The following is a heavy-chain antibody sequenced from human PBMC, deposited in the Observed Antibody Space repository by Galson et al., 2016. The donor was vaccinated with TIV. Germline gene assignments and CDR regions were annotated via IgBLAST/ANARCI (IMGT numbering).Heavy chain of an antibody. CDR3: AKGRGYSYGSPQDYYYGFDV. Sequence: SLRLSCAASGFSFDDYAMHWVRQAPGKGLEWVSGISSNSVYIGYAGSVKGRFTISRDNAKKSLNLQMNSLRGDDTALYYCAKGRGYSYGSPQDYYYGFDVWGQGTTVIVSS. CDR2: ISSNSVYI. V-gene: IGHV3-9*01. D-gene: IGHD5-18*01. CDR1: GFSFDDYA. J-gene: IGHJ6*02.